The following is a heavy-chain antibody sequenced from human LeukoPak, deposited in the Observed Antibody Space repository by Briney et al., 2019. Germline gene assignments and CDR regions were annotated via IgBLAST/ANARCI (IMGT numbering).Heavy chain of an antibody. CDR3: TRDQTPYY. J-gene: IGHJ4*02. Sequence: GGSLRLSCTTSGITFSNSWMSWVRQAPGKGLEWVGFIASETYGGTAEYAASVKGRFTISRDDSKSIAYLQMNSLKTEDTAVYYCTRDQTPYYWGQGTLVTVSS. CDR2: IASETYGGTA. CDR1: GITFSNSW. V-gene: IGHV3-49*04.